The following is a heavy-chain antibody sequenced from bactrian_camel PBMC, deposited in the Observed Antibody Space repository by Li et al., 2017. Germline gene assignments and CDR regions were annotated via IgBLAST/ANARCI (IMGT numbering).Heavy chain of an antibody. V-gene: IGHV3S60*01. J-gene: IGHJ4*01. CDR2: IGWSGTTT. CDR1: GLQFDDYA. Sequence: QVQLVESGGGLVQAGGSLTLSCTASGLQFDDYAMGWFRQAPGKEREGVSCIGWSGTTTHYADSVKGRFTTSQDNAKNVVYLQMHSLKPEDSAVYYCAAAGQFSGCQPLDGVRQGTQVTVS. D-gene: IGHD3*01.